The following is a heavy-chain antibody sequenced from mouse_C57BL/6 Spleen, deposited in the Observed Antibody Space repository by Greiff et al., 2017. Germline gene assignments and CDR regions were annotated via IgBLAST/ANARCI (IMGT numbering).Heavy chain of an antibody. CDR2: ISNGGGSN. V-gene: IGHV5-12*01. D-gene: IGHD2-3*01. J-gene: IGHJ3*01. CDR3: ARHGDDGYYGGIAY. CDR1: GFTFSDYY. Sequence: EVKLVESGGGLVQPGGSLTLSCAASGFTFSDYYMYWVRQTPEKRLEWVAYISNGGGSNYDPDTVQGRFTISRDNAKNTLSLQMSRLKSEDTAMYYCARHGDDGYYGGIAYGGQGTLVTVSA.